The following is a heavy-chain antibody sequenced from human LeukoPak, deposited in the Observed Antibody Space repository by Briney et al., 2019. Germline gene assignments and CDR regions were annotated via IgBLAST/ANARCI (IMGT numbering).Heavy chain of an antibody. V-gene: IGHV3-7*04. Sequence: GGSLRLSCVASGFTFSSYWMTWVRQAPGKGLEWVANIKTDGSQIYYVDSVKGRFTISRDNAKNSLYLQMNSLRAEDTAVYYCARADTAMAMRLDYWGQGTLVTVSS. J-gene: IGHJ4*02. CDR1: GFTFSSYW. CDR2: IKTDGSQI. CDR3: ARADTAMAMRLDY. D-gene: IGHD5-18*01.